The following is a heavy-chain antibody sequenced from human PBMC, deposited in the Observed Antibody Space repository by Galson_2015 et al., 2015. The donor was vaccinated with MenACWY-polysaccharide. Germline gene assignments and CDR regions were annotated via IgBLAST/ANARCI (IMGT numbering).Heavy chain of an antibody. V-gene: IGHV3-48*02. CDR2: ISSGSSTI. CDR1: GFTFSSYR. CDR3: TRVISSGFRQFDY. Sequence: SLRLSCAASGFTFSSYRMNWVRQAPGKGLEWVSYISSGSSTIHYADSVKGRFTISRDNAKNSLCLQMSSLTDEDTAVYYCTRVISSGFRQFDYWGQGTLVTVSS. D-gene: IGHD6-19*01. J-gene: IGHJ4*02.